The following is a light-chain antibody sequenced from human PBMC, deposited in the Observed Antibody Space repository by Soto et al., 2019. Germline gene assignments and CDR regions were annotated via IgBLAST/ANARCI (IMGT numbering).Light chain of an antibody. V-gene: IGKV1-27*01. CDR2: AAS. CDR3: LGYDSAPTWT. CDR1: QGISTY. J-gene: IGKJ1*01. Sequence: IQMTQSPSSLSASVGDRVTITCRASQGISTYLAWYQQKPGKVPKLLIYAASTLQSGVPSRFSGSGSGTDFTLTISSLQTEDVTTYYCLGYDSAPTWTFGQGTKVEIK.